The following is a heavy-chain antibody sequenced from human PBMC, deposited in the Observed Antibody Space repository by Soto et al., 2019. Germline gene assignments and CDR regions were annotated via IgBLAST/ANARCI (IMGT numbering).Heavy chain of an antibody. Sequence: PSQTLSLTCAISVDSVSSNSAAWNWIRQSPSRGLEWLGRTYYRSKWYNDYAVSVKSRITINPDTSKNQFSLQLNSVTPEDTAVYYCARGDSSSWYGYEYYYYGMDVWGQGTTVTVSS. CDR2: TYYRSKWYN. D-gene: IGHD6-13*01. CDR3: ARGDSSSWYGYEYYYYGMDV. CDR1: VDSVSSNSAA. V-gene: IGHV6-1*01. J-gene: IGHJ6*02.